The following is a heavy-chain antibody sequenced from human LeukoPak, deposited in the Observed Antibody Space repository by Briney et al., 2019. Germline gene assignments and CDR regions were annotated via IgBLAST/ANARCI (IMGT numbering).Heavy chain of an antibody. D-gene: IGHD1-26*01. CDR1: GDSISSGDYS. Sequence: SQTLSLTCAVSGDSISSGDYSWSWIRQPPGKGLEWIGYIFHSGNTYYNPSLKSRVTISVDRSKNQFSLKLNSVTAADTAVYYCAREKWELATPGTYFDYWGQGTLVTVSS. CDR2: IFHSGNT. J-gene: IGHJ4*02. V-gene: IGHV4-30-2*01. CDR3: AREKWELATPGTYFDY.